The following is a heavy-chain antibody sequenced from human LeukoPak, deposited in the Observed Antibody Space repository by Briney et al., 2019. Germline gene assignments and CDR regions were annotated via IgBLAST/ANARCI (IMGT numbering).Heavy chain of an antibody. D-gene: IGHD1-14*01. CDR3: ARVYRYYYYYYYMDV. CDR1: GGSFSDYY. V-gene: IGHV4-34*01. J-gene: IGHJ6*03. CDR2: INHSGTT. Sequence: SETLSLTCVVYGGSFSDYYWSWVRQPPGKGLEWIGEINHSGTTKYNPSLKSRVTISIHTSNNQFSLKLSSVTAADTAVYYCARVYRYYYYYYYMDVWGKGTTVTVSS.